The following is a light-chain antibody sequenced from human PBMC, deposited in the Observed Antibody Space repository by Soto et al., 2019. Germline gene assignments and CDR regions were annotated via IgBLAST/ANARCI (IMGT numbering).Light chain of an antibody. Sequence: QSALTQPPSASGSPGQSVTISSTETRNNIGVYDFVSWYQHHPGKAPRRIIYEVVQRPSGVPDRFSGSKSGNTASLTVSGLQAADEADYFCKSYAGSNTYVFGSGTKLTVL. CDR2: EVV. V-gene: IGLV2-8*01. J-gene: IGLJ1*01. CDR3: KSYAGSNTYV. CDR1: RNNIGVYDF.